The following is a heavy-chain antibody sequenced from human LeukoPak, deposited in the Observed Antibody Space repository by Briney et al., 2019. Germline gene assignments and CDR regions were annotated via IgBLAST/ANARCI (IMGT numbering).Heavy chain of an antibody. J-gene: IGHJ5*02. CDR1: GGTFSSYA. V-gene: IGHV1-69*11. Sequence: SVKVSCKASGGTFSSYAISWVRQAPGQGLEWMGRIIPILGTANYAQKFQGRVTITTDESTSTAYMELSSLRSEDTAVYYCARDEDGDMSSSPGANWFDPWGQGTLVTVSS. CDR3: ARDEDGDMSSSPGANWFDP. CDR2: IIPILGTA. D-gene: IGHD6-6*01.